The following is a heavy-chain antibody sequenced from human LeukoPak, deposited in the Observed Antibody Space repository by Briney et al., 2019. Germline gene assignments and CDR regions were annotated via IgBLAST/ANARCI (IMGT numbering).Heavy chain of an antibody. CDR1: RFTLSSHW. CDR3: ARDTSVTPFDI. Sequence: GGSLRLSCAASRFTLSSHWMSWVRQAPGKGLEWAANIKQDGSEIHYVDSVKGRFTISRDNAKNSLYLQMNSLRAEDTAVYYCARDTSVTPFDIWGQGTMVTVSS. CDR2: IKQDGSEI. J-gene: IGHJ3*02. V-gene: IGHV3-7*01. D-gene: IGHD4-17*01.